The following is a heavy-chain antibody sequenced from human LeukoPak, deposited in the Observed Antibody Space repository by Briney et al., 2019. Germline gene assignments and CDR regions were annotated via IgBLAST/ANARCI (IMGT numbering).Heavy chain of an antibody. CDR1: GLTVSSNY. CDR3: ASKLTTGY. D-gene: IGHD4-17*01. V-gene: IGHV3-66*01. Sequence: GGSLRLSCVVSGLTVSSNYMSWVRQAPGKGLEWVSVIYSGGTTNYADSVKGRFIVYRDNSKNTLYLQMNSLRAEDTAVYYCASKLTTGYWGQGTLVTVSS. CDR2: IYSGGTT. J-gene: IGHJ4*02.